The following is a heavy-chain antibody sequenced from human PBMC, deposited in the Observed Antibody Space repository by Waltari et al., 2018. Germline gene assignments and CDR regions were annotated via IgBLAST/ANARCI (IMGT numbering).Heavy chain of an antibody. D-gene: IGHD6-19*01. CDR3: ARDMVAGTQLNWFDP. V-gene: IGHV4-34*01. CDR2: INHSGST. J-gene: IGHJ5*02. Sequence: QVQLQQWGAGLLKPSETLSLTCAVYGGSFSGYYWSWIRQPPGKGLEGIGEINHSGSTNYNPSLKSRVTISVDTSKNQFSLKLSSVTAADTAVYYCARDMVAGTQLNWFDPWGQGTLVTVSS. CDR1: GGSFSGYY.